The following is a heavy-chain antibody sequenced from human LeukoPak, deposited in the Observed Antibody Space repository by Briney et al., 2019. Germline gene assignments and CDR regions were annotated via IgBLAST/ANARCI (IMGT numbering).Heavy chain of an antibody. CDR1: GFTFRTYA. Sequence: PGRSLRLSCAASGFTFRTYAMNWVRQAPGKGLEWVAVISDDGSNKYYAESVKGQFTISRDNSKNMLYLQMNSLRAEDTAVYYCARDWYYAPDYWGQGTLVTVSS. D-gene: IGHD2-2*01. J-gene: IGHJ4*02. CDR2: ISDDGSNK. CDR3: ARDWYYAPDY. V-gene: IGHV3-30*04.